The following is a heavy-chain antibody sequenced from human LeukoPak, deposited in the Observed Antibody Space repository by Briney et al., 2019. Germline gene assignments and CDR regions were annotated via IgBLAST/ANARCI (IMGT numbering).Heavy chain of an antibody. V-gene: IGHV1-2*02. D-gene: IGHD6-13*01. CDR3: ARGAEAETSPLDF. J-gene: IGHJ4*02. CDR2: INPKSGAA. Sequence: WINPKSGAADYAQQFRGRVTMTRDTSINTDYMEMKRVTSDDTAVYYCARGAEAETSPLDFWGQGTLVIVS.